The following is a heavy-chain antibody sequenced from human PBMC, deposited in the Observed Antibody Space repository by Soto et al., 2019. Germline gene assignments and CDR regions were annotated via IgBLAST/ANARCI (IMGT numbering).Heavy chain of an antibody. CDR1: GFTFSSYS. CDR3: ARHGYNYGGGYFDY. V-gene: IGHV3-48*04. Sequence: PGGSLRLSCVASGFTFSSYSIVWVRQAPGKGLEWVSYIFTTGTTMYYADSVKGRFTVSRDNAKNSVFLLLNSLRAEDTAVYYCARHGYNYGGGYFDYWGQGTLVTVSS. D-gene: IGHD5-18*01. CDR2: IFTTGTTM. J-gene: IGHJ4*02.